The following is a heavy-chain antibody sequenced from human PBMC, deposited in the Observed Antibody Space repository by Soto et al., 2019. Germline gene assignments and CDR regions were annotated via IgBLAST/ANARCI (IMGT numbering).Heavy chain of an antibody. CDR3: ARPLVAPVAGPYYYGMDV. CDR1: GFTFNTYG. CDR2: IWYDGNTK. V-gene: IGHV3-33*01. J-gene: IGHJ6*02. Sequence: GGSLRLSCAASGFTFNTYGFNWVREAPGKGLEWVAVIWYDGNTKYYADSVKGRFTISRDNLKNTLYLQMNSLTAEDTAVYYCARPLVAPVAGPYYYGMDVWGQGTTVPSP. D-gene: IGHD6-19*01.